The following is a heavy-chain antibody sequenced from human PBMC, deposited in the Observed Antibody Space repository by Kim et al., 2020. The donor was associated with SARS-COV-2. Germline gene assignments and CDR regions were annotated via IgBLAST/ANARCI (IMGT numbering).Heavy chain of an antibody. J-gene: IGHJ4*02. Sequence: ASVKVSCKASGHAFTGYYIYWVRQAPGQELEWMGRINPDTGGTKYAQKFQDRVTMTRDTSTNTVYLELNSLRSDDTALYYCAATGDHWGQGTLVTVSS. CDR3: AATGDH. CDR2: INPDTGGT. V-gene: IGHV1-2*06. CDR1: GHAFTGYY.